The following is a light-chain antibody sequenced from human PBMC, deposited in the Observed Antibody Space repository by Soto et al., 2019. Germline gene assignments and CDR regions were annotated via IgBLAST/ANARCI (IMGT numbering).Light chain of an antibody. J-gene: IGLJ1*01. CDR3: TVWDISSDQYL. CDR1: NIGSKS. V-gene: IGLV3-21*02. CDR2: EDS. Sequence: SYELTQPPSLAGAPGQTARIPCGGNNIGSKSAHWYQQMPGQAPVLVLYEDSNRPSAIPERFAGSNSGSTATLTISSVEAGDEADSCGTVWDISSDQYLFGTGTKLTFL.